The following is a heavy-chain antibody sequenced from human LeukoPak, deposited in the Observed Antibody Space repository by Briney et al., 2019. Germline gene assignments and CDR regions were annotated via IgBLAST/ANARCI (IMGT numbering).Heavy chain of an antibody. V-gene: IGHV3-23*01. CDR1: GFTFKLSA. CDR3: ARDRGPYVGIDNNWFDP. J-gene: IGHJ5*02. CDR2: IGGTGDNT. D-gene: IGHD3-10*02. Sequence: GGSLKLSCLASGFTFKLSAMTWVRQPPRKGLEWVSAIGGTGDNTYYADSAKGRFTISRDNSRNTLYLQMDSLRAEDAATYYCARDRGPYVGIDNNWFDPWGQGTLVIVSS.